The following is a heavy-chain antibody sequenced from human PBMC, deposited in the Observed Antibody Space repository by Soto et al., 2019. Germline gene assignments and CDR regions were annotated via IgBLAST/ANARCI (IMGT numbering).Heavy chain of an antibody. J-gene: IGHJ3*02. V-gene: IGHV3-23*01. D-gene: IGHD6-13*01. CDR1: GFTFSTYA. CDR2: ISASGGST. CDR3: ARERYSSIWDAFDI. Sequence: PGWSLRLSCAASGFTFSTYAMSWVRQGPGKGLEWVSAISASGGSTDYADSGNGRLTISRDNSKTTRYLQMNSLRAEYTAVYFFARERYSSIWDAFDIWGQGTLVTFSS.